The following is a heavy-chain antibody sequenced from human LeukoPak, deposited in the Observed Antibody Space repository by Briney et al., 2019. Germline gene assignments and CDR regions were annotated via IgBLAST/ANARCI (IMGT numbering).Heavy chain of an antibody. D-gene: IGHD1-26*01. J-gene: IGHJ4*02. CDR1: GFTFINHV. CDR2: VSNDGNNK. V-gene: IGHV3-30-3*01. Sequence: GGSLRLSCAVSGFTFINHVMHWVRQAPGKGLEWLAIVSNDGNNKYYADSVKGRFTISRDNSKNTLYLQMNSLRVEDTAVYYCVRDLSGTYSEDHWGQGTLVTVSS. CDR3: VRDLSGTYSEDH.